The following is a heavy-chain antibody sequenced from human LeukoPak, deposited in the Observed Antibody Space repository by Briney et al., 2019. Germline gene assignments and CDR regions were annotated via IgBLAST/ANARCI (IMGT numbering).Heavy chain of an antibody. J-gene: IGHJ4*02. Sequence: GGSLRLSCAASGFTFSDYYMSWIRQAPGKGLEWVSYISSSGSTIYYADSVKGRFTISRDNAKNSLYLQMNSLRAEDTAVYYCARVQSSSWAATFDYWGQGTLVTVSS. D-gene: IGHD6-13*01. V-gene: IGHV3-11*04. CDR3: ARVQSSSWAATFDY. CDR2: ISSSGSTI. CDR1: GFTFSDYY.